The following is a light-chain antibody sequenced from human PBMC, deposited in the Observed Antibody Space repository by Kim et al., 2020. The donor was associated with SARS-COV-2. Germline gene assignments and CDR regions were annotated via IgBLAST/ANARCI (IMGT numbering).Light chain of an antibody. V-gene: IGLV3-19*01. J-gene: IGLJ2*01. Sequence: SSALTQDPAVSVALGQTVRITCQGDSLRSYYATWYQQKPGQAPIVVIYGKNNRPSGIPDRFSGSSSGITASLTITGTQAGDEADYYCNSRDSNDNVVFGG. CDR2: GKN. CDR3: NSRDSNDNVV. CDR1: SLRSYY.